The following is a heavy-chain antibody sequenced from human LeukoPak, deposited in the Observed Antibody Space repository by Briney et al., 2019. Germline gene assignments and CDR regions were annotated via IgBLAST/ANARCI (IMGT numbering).Heavy chain of an antibody. CDR2: ISGSGDRT. Sequence: GGSLRLSCAASGFTFSSYAMNWVRQAPGKGLEWVSGISGSGDRTYYADSVKGRFTISRDNSKNTLYLQMNSLGAEDTAVYFCAKDTDIYYCYYYDMDVWGQGTTVTVSS. CDR3: AKDTDIYYCYYYDMDV. D-gene: IGHD3-9*01. CDR1: GFTFSSYA. J-gene: IGHJ6*02. V-gene: IGHV3-23*01.